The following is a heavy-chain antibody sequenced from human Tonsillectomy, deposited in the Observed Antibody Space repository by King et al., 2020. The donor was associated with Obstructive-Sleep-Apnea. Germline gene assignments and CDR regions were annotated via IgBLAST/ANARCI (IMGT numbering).Heavy chain of an antibody. V-gene: IGHV5-10-1*03. CDR1: GYNFTRYW. CDR2: IDPYDSYT. J-gene: IGHJ4*02. D-gene: IGHD3-16*02. Sequence: EVQLVESGAEVKKAGESLRISCKGSGYNFTRYWINWVRQMPGKGLEWMGRIDPYDSYTKYSPSFQRHVTISTDKSITTAYLHWSSLKASDTAFYYCARGYRLFDDWGQGTLVTVSS. CDR3: ARGYRLFDD.